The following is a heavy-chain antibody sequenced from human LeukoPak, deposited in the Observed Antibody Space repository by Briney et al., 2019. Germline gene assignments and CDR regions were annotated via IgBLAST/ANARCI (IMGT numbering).Heavy chain of an antibody. D-gene: IGHD6-19*01. CDR2: ISAYNGDT. V-gene: IGHV1-18*04. J-gene: IGHJ4*02. CDR1: GYTFPSYF. Sequence: ASVKVSCKASGYTFPSYFMHWVRQAPGQGLEWMGWISAYNGDTNYAQMLQGRVTMTTDTSTSTAYMELRSLRSDDTAVYYCARDRYVAGSPPGYWGQGTLVTVSS. CDR3: ARDRYVAGSPPGY.